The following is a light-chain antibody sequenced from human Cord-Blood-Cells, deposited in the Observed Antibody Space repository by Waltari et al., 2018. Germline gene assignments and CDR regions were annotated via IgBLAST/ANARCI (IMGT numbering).Light chain of an antibody. CDR1: SSTIGRNY. V-gene: IGLV1-47*01. J-gene: IGLJ2*01. Sequence: QSVLTQPPSASGTPGQRVTIACPGSSSTIGRNYVYWYQQLPGTAPKLLIYRNNQRPSGVPDRFSGSKSGTSASLAISGLRSEDEADYYCAAWDDSLSGLVFGGGTKLTVL. CDR2: RNN. CDR3: AAWDDSLSGLV.